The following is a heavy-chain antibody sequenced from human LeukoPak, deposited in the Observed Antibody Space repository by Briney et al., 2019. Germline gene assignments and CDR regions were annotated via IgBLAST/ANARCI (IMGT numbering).Heavy chain of an antibody. J-gene: IGHJ4*02. Sequence: GGSLRLSCAASGFTFSNYRMSWVRQAPGKGLEWVGRIKSKTGGGTTDYAAPVKGRFTISRDDSKNTLYLQMNSLKTEDTAVYYCTTELERNPRGLGYWGQGTLVTVSS. CDR3: TTELERNPRGLGY. CDR2: IKSKTGGGTT. CDR1: GFTFSNYR. D-gene: IGHD1-1*01. V-gene: IGHV3-15*01.